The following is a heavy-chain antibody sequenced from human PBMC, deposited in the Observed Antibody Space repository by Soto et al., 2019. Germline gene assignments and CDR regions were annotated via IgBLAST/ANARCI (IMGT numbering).Heavy chain of an antibody. V-gene: IGHV1-69*06. CDR1: GGTFSSYA. J-gene: IGHJ6*02. Sequence: SVKVSCKASGGTFSSYAISWVRQAPGQGPEWMGGIIPIFGTANYAQKFQGRVTITADKSTSTAYMELSSLRSEDTAVYYCARDMVRGDRYYYYYGMDVWGQGTTVTVSS. D-gene: IGHD3-10*01. CDR2: IIPIFGTA. CDR3: ARDMVRGDRYYYYYGMDV.